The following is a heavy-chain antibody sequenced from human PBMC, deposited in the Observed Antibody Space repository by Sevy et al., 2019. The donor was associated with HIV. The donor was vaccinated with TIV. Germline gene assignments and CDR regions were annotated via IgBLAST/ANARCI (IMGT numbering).Heavy chain of an antibody. CDR1: GYSISNGYY. J-gene: IGHJ4*02. CDR3: ARIKYNYGPFDY. CDR2: IYPNGNT. D-gene: IGHD5-18*01. Sequence: SETLSLTCAVSGYSISNGYYWGWIRQPPGEGLEWIANIYPNGNTYYHPSLKSRVTISVDTSKNQFSLRLNSVTAADTAVYYCARIKYNYGPFDYWGQGTLVTVSS. V-gene: IGHV4-38-2*01.